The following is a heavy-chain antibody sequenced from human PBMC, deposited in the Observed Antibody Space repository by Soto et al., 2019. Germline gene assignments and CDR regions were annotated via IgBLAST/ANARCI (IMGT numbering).Heavy chain of an antibody. V-gene: IGHV3-30-3*01. CDR3: ASPLWINDYNWRYFDL. CDR1: GFTFSSYA. CDR2: ISYDGSNK. D-gene: IGHD4-4*01. J-gene: IGHJ2*01. Sequence: GGSLRLSCAASGFTFSSYAMHWVRQAPGKGLEWVAVISYDGSNKYYADSVKGRFTISRDNSKNTLYLQMNSLRAEDTAVYYCASPLWINDYNWRYFDLWGRGTLVTGSS.